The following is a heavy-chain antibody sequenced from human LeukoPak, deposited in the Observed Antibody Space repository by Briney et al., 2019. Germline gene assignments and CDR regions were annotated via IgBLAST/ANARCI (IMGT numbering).Heavy chain of an antibody. CDR2: IYYSGST. Sequence: SETLSLTCTVSGGSISSSSYYWGWIRQPPGKGLEWIGSIYYSGSTYYNPSLKSRVTISVDTPKNQFSLKLSSVTAADTAVYYCARGYCSSTSCYPFDAFDIWGQGTMVTVSS. D-gene: IGHD2-2*01. V-gene: IGHV4-39*01. CDR3: ARGYCSSTSCYPFDAFDI. J-gene: IGHJ3*02. CDR1: GGSISSSSYY.